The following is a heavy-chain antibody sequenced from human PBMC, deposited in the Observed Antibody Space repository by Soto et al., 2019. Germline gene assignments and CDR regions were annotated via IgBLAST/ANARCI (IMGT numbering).Heavy chain of an antibody. V-gene: IGHV3-23*01. CDR3: AKGMATSRWDWFES. D-gene: IGHD5-12*01. CDR2: LSGSGIRT. Sequence: EVQLLESGGGLVQPGGSLRLSCAASGFTFSNYAMSWVRQAPAKGLEWVSGLSGSGIRTHYASSVEGRLTISRDNSKNILYMQMNSLRAEDTAVYYCAKGMATSRWDWFESWGQGTLVTVSS. J-gene: IGHJ5*01. CDR1: GFTFSNYA.